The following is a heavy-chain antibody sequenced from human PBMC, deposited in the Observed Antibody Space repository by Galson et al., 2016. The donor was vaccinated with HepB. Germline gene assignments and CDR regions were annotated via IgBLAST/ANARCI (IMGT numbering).Heavy chain of an antibody. CDR3: ARAPYSSRLYKYFQY. V-gene: IGHV4-4*02. CDR2: INDSGVT. CDR1: SGYITNSNY. D-gene: IGHD4-11*01. J-gene: IGHJ1*01. Sequence: SETLSLTCGVSSGYITNSNYWSWVRQPPGKGLEWIGEINDSGVTKYNPSLRSRVTLSKDTSKNQFSLNLTSLTVADAAMYYCARAPYSSRLYKYFQYWGQGTLVTVSS.